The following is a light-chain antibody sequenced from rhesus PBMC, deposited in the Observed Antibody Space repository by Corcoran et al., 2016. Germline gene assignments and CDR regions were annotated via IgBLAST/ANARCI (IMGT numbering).Light chain of an antibody. CDR1: QSVRSY. Sequence: EIVMTQSPATLALSPGERATLSCRASQSVRSYLAWYQQKPGQAPRLLINGTSRRATGIPDRFSGSGSGTEVTLPLSSLEPEDVGVYFFLQSSNWPRTFGQGTKVEIQ. CDR2: GTS. CDR3: LQSSNWPRT. J-gene: IGKJ1*01. V-gene: IGKV3-24*03.